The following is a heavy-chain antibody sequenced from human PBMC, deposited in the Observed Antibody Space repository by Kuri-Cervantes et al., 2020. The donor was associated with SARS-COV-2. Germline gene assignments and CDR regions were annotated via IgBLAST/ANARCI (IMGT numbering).Heavy chain of an antibody. CDR2: ISSSSSYI. CDR1: GFTFSSYS. D-gene: IGHD5-12*01. CDR3: ARVGGRDIVATDWYFDL. V-gene: IGHV3-21*01. Sequence: GGSLRLSCAASGFTFSSYSMSWVRQAPGKGLEWVSSISSSSSYIYYADSVKGRFTISRDNAKNPLYLQMNSLRAEDTAVYYCARVGGRDIVATDWYFDLWGRGTLVTVSS. J-gene: IGHJ2*01.